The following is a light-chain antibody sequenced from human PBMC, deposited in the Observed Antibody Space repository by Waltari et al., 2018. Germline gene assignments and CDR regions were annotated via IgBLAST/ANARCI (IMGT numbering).Light chain of an antibody. Sequence: QSVLTQQPSASGTPGQRVTISCSGRSSSIGNNTVNWYQQRPGTAPNLLTYSDLHRPSGVPARFSGSKSGTSASLAISGLQSEDEADYYCAVWDDNLIGWVFGGWTRLTVL. CDR1: SSSIGNNT. J-gene: IGLJ2*01. V-gene: IGLV1-44*01. CDR2: SDL. CDR3: AVWDDNLIGWV.